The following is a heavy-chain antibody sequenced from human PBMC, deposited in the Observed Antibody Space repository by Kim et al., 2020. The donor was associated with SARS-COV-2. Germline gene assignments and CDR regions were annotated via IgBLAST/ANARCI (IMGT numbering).Heavy chain of an antibody. Sequence: SETLSLTCAVYGGSFSGYYWSWIRQPPGKGLEWIGEINHSGSTNYNPSLKSRVTISVDTSKNQFSLKLSSVTAADTAVYYCARGDSGYVKGILFDYWGQGTLVTVSS. CDR2: INHSGST. CDR3: ARGDSGYVKGILFDY. CDR1: GGSFSGYY. D-gene: IGHD5-12*01. V-gene: IGHV4-34*01. J-gene: IGHJ4*02.